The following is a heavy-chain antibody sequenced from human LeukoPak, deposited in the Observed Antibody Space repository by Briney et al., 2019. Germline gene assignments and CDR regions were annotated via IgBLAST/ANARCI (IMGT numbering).Heavy chain of an antibody. J-gene: IGHJ3*02. CDR2: IYYSGST. D-gene: IGHD4-23*01. Sequence: SETLSLTCTVSGGSISSYYWSWIRQPPGQGLEWIGYIYYSGSTNYNPSLKSRVTISVDTSKNQFSLKLSSVTAADTAVYYCAREKTTVVTPDDAFDIWGQGTMVTVSS. V-gene: IGHV4-59*01. CDR3: AREKTTVVTPDDAFDI. CDR1: GGSISSYY.